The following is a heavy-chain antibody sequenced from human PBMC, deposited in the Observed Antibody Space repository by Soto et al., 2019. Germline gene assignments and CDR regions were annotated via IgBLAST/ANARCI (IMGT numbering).Heavy chain of an antibody. Sequence: PGGSLRLSCAASGFTVSSNYMSWVRQAPGKGLEWVSVIYSGGSTYYADSVKGRFTISRDNSKNTLYLQMNSLRAEDTAVYYCARAPYYYCMDVWGQGTTVTVSS. CDR2: IYSGGST. D-gene: IGHD2-21*01. V-gene: IGHV3-66*01. CDR1: GFTVSSNY. J-gene: IGHJ6*02. CDR3: ARAPYYYCMDV.